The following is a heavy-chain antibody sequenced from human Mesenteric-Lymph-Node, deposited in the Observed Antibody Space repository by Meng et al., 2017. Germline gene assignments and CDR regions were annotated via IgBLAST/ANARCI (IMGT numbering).Heavy chain of an antibody. CDR2: VSGSGGST. V-gene: IGHV3-23*01. CDR3: AKPQYSSGWYLDY. Sequence: GESLKISCAASGFTFNTYAMNWVRHIPGKGLEWVSRVSGSGGSTYYADSVKGRFTISRDNSKNTLYLQMNSLRAEDTAVYYCAKPQYSSGWYLDYWGQGTLVTVSS. CDR1: GFTFNTYA. D-gene: IGHD6-19*01. J-gene: IGHJ4*02.